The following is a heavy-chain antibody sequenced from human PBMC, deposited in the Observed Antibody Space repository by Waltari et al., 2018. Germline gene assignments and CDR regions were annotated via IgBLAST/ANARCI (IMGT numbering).Heavy chain of an antibody. J-gene: IGHJ6*02. V-gene: IGHV3-30*09. D-gene: IGHD2-2*01. Sequence: QVQLVESGGGVVQPGRCLSLSCAASEFTFSPYAMHGVRQAPGKGRGWGAVISYNERNRYCVDSVKGRFASSRDNSKKMLYLQMNSLRAEDTAVYYCARDHCDRTSCHGMDVWGQGTTVTVSS. CDR3: ARDHCDRTSCHGMDV. CDR2: ISYNERNR. CDR1: EFTFSPYA.